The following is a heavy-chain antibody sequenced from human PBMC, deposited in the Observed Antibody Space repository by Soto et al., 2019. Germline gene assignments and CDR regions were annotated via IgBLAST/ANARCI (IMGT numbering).Heavy chain of an antibody. D-gene: IGHD3-10*01. CDR3: ARDRITMVRGVDAFDI. J-gene: IGHJ3*02. CDR1: GFTFSSYS. Sequence: EVQLVESGGGLVQPGGSLRLSCAASGFTFSSYSMNWVRQAPGTGLEWVSYISSSSSTIYYADSVKGRFTISGDNAKNSLYLQMTRQRAEDTAVYYCARDRITMVRGVDAFDIWGQGTTVTVSS. V-gene: IGHV3-48*01. CDR2: ISSSSSTI.